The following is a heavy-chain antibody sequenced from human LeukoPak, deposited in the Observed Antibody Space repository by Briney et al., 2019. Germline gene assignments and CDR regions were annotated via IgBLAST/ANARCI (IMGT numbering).Heavy chain of an antibody. CDR3: AELGITMIGGV. Sequence: GGSLRLSCAASGFTFSSYSMNWVRQAPGKGLEWVSYIRSSSRTIYYADSVKGRFTISRDNAKNSLYLQMNSLRAEDTAVYYCAELGITMIGGVWGKGTTVTISS. V-gene: IGHV3-48*04. J-gene: IGHJ6*04. D-gene: IGHD3-10*02. CDR2: IRSSSRTI. CDR1: GFTFSSYS.